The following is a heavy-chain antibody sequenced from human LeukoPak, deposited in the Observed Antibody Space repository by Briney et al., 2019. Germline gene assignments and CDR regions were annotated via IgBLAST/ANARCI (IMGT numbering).Heavy chain of an antibody. D-gene: IGHD4-11*01. CDR3: ARDAVSRFDP. CDR1: GGSFSGYY. V-gene: IGHV3-7*01. CDR2: IKQDGSEK. J-gene: IGHJ5*02. Sequence: ETLSLTCAVYGGSFSGYYWSWIRQAPGKGLEWVANIKQDGSEKYYVDSVKGRFTISRDNAKNSLYLQMNSLRAEDTAVYYCARDAVSRFDPWGQGTLATVSS.